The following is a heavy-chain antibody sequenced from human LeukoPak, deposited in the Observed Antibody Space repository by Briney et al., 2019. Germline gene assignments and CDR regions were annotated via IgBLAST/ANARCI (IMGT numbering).Heavy chain of an antibody. Sequence: PSETLSLTCAVSGDSFSSHYWTWIRQAPGRGLEWIGHISYIGTTNYNPSLKSRVAISIDTPKNQFSLKLTSVTTADTAVYYCARDLVTVTKGFDIWGLGTMVSVSS. CDR3: ARDLVTVTKGFDI. J-gene: IGHJ3*02. CDR2: ISYIGTT. CDR1: GDSFSSHY. D-gene: IGHD4-17*01. V-gene: IGHV4-59*11.